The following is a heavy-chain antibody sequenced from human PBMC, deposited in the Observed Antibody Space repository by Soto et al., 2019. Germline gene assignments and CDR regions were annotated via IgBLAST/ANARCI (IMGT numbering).Heavy chain of an antibody. D-gene: IGHD5-18*01. CDR1: GGSISTSSYY. CDR2: LYYSGSN. J-gene: IGHJ4*02. Sequence: QLQLQESGPGLVKPSETLSLTCTVSGGSISTSSYYWGWIRQPPGKGLEWIGSLYYSGSNYYNQSLKSRATLPVYTSKNQFSRKLSSVTAADTAVYSCARHPGTALDRADYWGQGTLVTVSS. V-gene: IGHV4-39*01. CDR3: ARHPGTALDRADY.